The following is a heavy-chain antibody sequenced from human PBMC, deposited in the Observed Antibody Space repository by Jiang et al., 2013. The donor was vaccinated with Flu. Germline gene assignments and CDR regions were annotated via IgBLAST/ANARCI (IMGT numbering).Heavy chain of an antibody. J-gene: IGHJ4*02. CDR3: ASQSMSGH. D-gene: IGHD3-3*01. Sequence: LEWMGWMNPNNGNTGYAQKFQGRVTMTRDTSIGTAYMELSSLRSEDTAIYYCASQSMSGHWGQGTLVTVSS. V-gene: IGHV1-8*01. CDR2: MNPNNGNT.